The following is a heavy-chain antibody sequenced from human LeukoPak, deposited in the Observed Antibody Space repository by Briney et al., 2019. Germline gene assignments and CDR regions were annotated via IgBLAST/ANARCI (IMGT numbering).Heavy chain of an antibody. V-gene: IGHV1-2*02. J-gene: IGHJ4*02. CDR2: IGPHSTFT. Sequence: ASMKVSCKSSGFTFTDHYIHWVRQGPGQGLEWMGYIGPHSTFTSSPQEFQGRITMTRDASMSTAYMELTRLTSDDTAVYYCVREGEGPLSKDFDYWGQGTLVTVSS. CDR3: VREGEGPLSKDFDY. D-gene: IGHD2/OR15-2a*01. CDR1: GFTFTDHY.